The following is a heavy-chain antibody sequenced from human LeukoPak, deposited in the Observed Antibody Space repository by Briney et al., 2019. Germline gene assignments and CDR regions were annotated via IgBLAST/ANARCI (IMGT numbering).Heavy chain of an antibody. CDR3: AKDFGIAVAGTPEYFQH. CDR1: GFTFSSYA. J-gene: IGHJ1*01. V-gene: IGHV3-23*01. CDR2: ISGSGGST. D-gene: IGHD6-19*01. Sequence: GGSLRLSCAASGFTFSSYAMSWVRQAPGKGLEWVSAISGSGGSTYYADSVKGRFTISRDNSKNTLYLQMNSLRAEDTAVYYCAKDFGIAVAGTPEYFQHWGQGTLVTVSS.